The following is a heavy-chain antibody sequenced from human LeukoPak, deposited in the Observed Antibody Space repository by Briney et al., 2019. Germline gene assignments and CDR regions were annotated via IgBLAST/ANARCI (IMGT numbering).Heavy chain of an antibody. CDR2: ITYDGSNQ. CDR1: GFTLSRFA. V-gene: IGHV3-30*04. J-gene: IGHJ3*02. Sequence: GRSLRLSCGASGFTLSRFAMHWVRQAPGKGLEWVALITYDGSNQYYADSVKGRFTFSKDSSKNTLYLQMNSLRAEDTAMYYCARLAVAGTKINYAFDIWGQGTTVTVSS. D-gene: IGHD6-19*01. CDR3: ARLAVAGTKINYAFDI.